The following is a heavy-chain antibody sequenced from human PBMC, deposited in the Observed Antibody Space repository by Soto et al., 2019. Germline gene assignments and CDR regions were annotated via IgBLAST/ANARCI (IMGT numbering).Heavy chain of an antibody. CDR2: ISAYSGNT. Sequence: QVQLVQSGAEVKKPGASVKVSCKASGYTFTTYGITWVRQAPGQGLEWMGWISAYSGNTNYAQKLQGRRSVTTDTSTNTAYMDLRSLRSDDTAVYYCARVVKAGDYGDYGRYYFDYWGHGTLVTVSS. CDR1: GYTFTTYG. CDR3: ARVVKAGDYGDYGRYYFDY. D-gene: IGHD4-17*01. V-gene: IGHV1-18*04. J-gene: IGHJ4*01.